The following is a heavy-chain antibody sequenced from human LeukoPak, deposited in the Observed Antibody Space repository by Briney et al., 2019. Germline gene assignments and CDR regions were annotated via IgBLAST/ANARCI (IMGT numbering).Heavy chain of an antibody. J-gene: IGHJ4*02. V-gene: IGHV1-3*01. CDR1: GYTFTSYA. CDR2: INAGNGNT. Sequence: GASVKVSCKASGYTFTSYAMHWVRQAPGQRLEWMGWINAGNGNTKYSQKFQGRVTITRDTSASTAYMELSSLRSEDTAVYYCARGTGYSGYVPFDYWGQGTLVTVSS. D-gene: IGHD5-12*01. CDR3: ARGTGYSGYVPFDY.